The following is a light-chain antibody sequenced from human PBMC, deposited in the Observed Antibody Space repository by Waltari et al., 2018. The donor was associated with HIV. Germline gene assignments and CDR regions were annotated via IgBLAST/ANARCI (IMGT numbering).Light chain of an antibody. CDR1: SSNIGSNT. CDR2: SNN. V-gene: IGLV1-44*01. J-gene: IGLJ3*02. CDR3: ATWDDGLNAWV. Sequence: QSVLTQPPSASGTPGQRVTIPCSGSSSNIGSNTVNWYQQLPGTAPKLLIYSNNQPPQGVPYRFAGSKSGTSASLAISGLQAEDEAVYYCATWDDGLNAWVFGGGTNLTVL.